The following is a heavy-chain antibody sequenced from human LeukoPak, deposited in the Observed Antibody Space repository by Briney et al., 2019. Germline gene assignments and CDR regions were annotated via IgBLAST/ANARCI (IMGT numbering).Heavy chain of an antibody. D-gene: IGHD6-19*01. V-gene: IGHV3-7*01. CDR3: ARATPISGWYSVY. CDR1: GFTFGDYA. CDR2: IKQDGSEK. Sequence: GGSLRLSCTASGFTFGDYAMSWVRQAPGKGLEWVANIKQDGSEKYYVDSVKGRFTISRDNAENSLYLQMTSLGAEDTAVYYCARATPISGWYSVYWGQGTLVTVSS. J-gene: IGHJ4*02.